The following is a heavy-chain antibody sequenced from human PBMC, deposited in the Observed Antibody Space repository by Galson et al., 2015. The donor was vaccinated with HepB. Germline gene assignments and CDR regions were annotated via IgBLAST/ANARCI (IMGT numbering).Heavy chain of an antibody. Sequence: SVKVSCKASGGTFSSYTISWVRQAPGQGLEWMGRIIPILGIANYAQKFQGRVTITADKSTSTAYMELSSLRSEDTAVYYCARVKNYYDSSGYRYYYFDYWGLGTLVTVSS. J-gene: IGHJ4*02. D-gene: IGHD3-22*01. V-gene: IGHV1-69*02. CDR3: ARVKNYYDSSGYRYYYFDY. CDR2: IIPILGIA. CDR1: GGTFSSYT.